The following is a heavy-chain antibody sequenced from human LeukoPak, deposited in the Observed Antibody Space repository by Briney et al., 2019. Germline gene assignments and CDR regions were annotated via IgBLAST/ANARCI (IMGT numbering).Heavy chain of an antibody. CDR1: GGSISSSSYY. Sequence: TSSETLSLTCTVSGGSISSSSYYWGWIRQPPGKGLEWIGSIYYSGSTYYNPSLKSRVTISVDTSKNQFSLKLSSVTAADTAVYYCARDPLHYDYVWGSYRFSDAFDIWGQGTMVTVSS. J-gene: IGHJ3*02. CDR2: IYYSGST. V-gene: IGHV4-39*07. CDR3: ARDPLHYDYVWGSYRFSDAFDI. D-gene: IGHD3-16*02.